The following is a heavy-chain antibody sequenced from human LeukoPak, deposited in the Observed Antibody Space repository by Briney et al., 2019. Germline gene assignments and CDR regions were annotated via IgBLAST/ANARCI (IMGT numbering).Heavy chain of an antibody. J-gene: IGHJ6*02. CDR1: GFTFSSYG. CDR3: AREQLTPDYYYYYGMDV. Sequence: GGSLRLSCAASGFTFSSYGMPWVRQAPGKGLEWVAVIWYDGSNKYYADSVKGRSTISRDNSKNTLYLQMNSLRAEDTAVYYRAREQLTPDYYYYYGMDVWGQGTTVTVSS. CDR2: IWYDGSNK. V-gene: IGHV3-33*01. D-gene: IGHD6-13*01.